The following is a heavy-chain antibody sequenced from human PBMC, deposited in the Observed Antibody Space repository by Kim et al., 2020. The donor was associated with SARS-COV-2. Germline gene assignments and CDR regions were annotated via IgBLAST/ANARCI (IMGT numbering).Heavy chain of an antibody. J-gene: IGHJ4*02. V-gene: IGHV3-11*06. CDR3: ARDAYCGGDCYSFFDY. D-gene: IGHD2-21*02. Sequence: VKGRFTIARDNAKNTLYLQMNSLRAEATAVYYCARDAYCGGDCYSFFDYWGQGTLVTVSS.